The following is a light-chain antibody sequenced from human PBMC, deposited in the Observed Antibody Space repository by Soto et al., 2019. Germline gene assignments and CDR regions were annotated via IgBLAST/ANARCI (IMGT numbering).Light chain of an antibody. Sequence: EVVLTQSPGMLSLSPGERVTLSCRASQSVASSYLAWYQQKPGRAPRLLFYSASSRATGIPDRFSGSGSGTDFTLTISRLEPEDFAVYYCHHFGSLPETFGQGTNVE. CDR1: QSVASSY. J-gene: IGKJ1*01. V-gene: IGKV3-20*01. CDR3: HHFGSLPET. CDR2: SAS.